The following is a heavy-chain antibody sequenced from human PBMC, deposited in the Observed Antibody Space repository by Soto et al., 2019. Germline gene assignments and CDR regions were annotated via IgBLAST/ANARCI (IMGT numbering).Heavy chain of an antibody. J-gene: IGHJ5*02. V-gene: IGHV3-23*01. D-gene: IGHD2-15*01. CDR2: ISGSGGST. CDR3: AKHWSGWQLNNWFDP. CDR1: GFTFSSYA. Sequence: GGSLRLSCAASGFTFSSYAMSWVRQAPGKGLEWVSAISGSGGSTYYADSVKGRFTISRDNSKNTLYLQMNSLRAEDTAVYYCAKHWSGWQLNNWFDPWGQGTLVTVSS.